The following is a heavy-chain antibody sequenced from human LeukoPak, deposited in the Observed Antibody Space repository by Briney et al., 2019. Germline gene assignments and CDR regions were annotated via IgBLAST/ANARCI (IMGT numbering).Heavy chain of an antibody. J-gene: IGHJ4*02. CDR1: GGSISSYY. D-gene: IGHD5-24*01. CDR3: ARMGGYNGYYFDY. V-gene: IGHV4-59*08. CDR2: IYYRRST. Sequence: WETVSLTCTVSGGSISSYYWSWIRQPPAKGLEWIGYIYYRRSTNYNPSLKSRVTISVDTSKNQFSLKLSSVTAADTAVYYCARMGGYNGYYFDYWGPGTLVTVSS.